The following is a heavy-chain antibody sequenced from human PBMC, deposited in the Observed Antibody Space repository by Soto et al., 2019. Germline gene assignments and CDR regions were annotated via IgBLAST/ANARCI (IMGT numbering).Heavy chain of an antibody. D-gene: IGHD1-26*01. V-gene: IGHV4-59*02. CDR3: AREDFLGINVSGYDL. CDR2: VYYTGRT. J-gene: IGHJ3*01. Sequence: SATLSLTCTVSGFSVSGDYWTWIRQPPGKGLEWIGHVYYTGRTHYNDALSGRVTISLDPSKSQFSLQLISMTVADTAVYFCAREDFLGINVSGYDLWGQGTLVT. CDR1: GFSVSGDY.